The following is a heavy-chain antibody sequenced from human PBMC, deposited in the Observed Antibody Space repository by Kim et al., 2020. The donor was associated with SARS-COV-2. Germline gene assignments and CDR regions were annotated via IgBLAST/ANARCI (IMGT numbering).Heavy chain of an antibody. CDR3: ARGPLRITMIVVVTHWYFDL. V-gene: IGHV4-31*03. J-gene: IGHJ2*01. D-gene: IGHD3-22*01. Sequence: SETLSLTCTVSGGSISSGRYYWSWIRQHPGKGLEWIGYIYYSGSTYYNPSLKSRVTISVDTSKNQFSLKLSSVTAADTAVYYCARGPLRITMIVVVTHWYFDLWGRGTLVTVSS. CDR2: IYYSGST. CDR1: GGSISSGRYY.